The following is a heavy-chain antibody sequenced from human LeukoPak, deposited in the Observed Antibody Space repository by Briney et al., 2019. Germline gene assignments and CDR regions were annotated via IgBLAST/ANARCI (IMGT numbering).Heavy chain of an antibody. CDR3: ARGGGGQYYDFWSGYQNWFDP. CDR1: GYTFTGYY. Sequence: ASVKVSCKASGYTFTGYYMHWMRQAPGQGLEWMGWINPNSGGTNYAQKFQGRVTMTRDTSISTAYMELSRLRSDDTAVYYCARGGGGQYYDFWSGYQNWFDPWGQGTLVTVSS. V-gene: IGHV1-2*02. J-gene: IGHJ5*02. CDR2: INPNSGGT. D-gene: IGHD3-3*01.